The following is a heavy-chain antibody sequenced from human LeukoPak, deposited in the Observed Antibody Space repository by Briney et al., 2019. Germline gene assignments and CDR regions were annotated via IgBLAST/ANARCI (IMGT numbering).Heavy chain of an antibody. Sequence: GGSLRLSCAASSSYAMSWGRQAPGQGLEWVSAISGSGGSTSYADSVKGRFTISRDNSKNTLYLQMNSLRAEDTAVYYCAKFPDSTGYYYPFDYWGQGTLVTVSS. V-gene: IGHV3-23*01. CDR3: AKFPDSTGYYYPFDY. J-gene: IGHJ4*02. D-gene: IGHD3-22*01. CDR1: SSYA. CDR2: ISGSGGST.